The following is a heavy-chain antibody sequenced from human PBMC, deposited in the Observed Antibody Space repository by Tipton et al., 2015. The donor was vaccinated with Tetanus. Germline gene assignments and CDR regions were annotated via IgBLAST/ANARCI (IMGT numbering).Heavy chain of an antibody. V-gene: IGHV4-34*01. CDR1: GASFSGSY. J-gene: IGHJ5*02. Sequence: TLSLTCAVSGASFSGSYWSWVRQSPGKGLEWVGEIRPGGSPYYNPALKSRATISVDTSKNHFSLNLSSVTAADTAVYYCAFLPKHLLVPSFDPWGQGTLVTVSS. CDR3: AFLPKHLLVPSFDP. CDR2: IRPGGSP. D-gene: IGHD6-13*01.